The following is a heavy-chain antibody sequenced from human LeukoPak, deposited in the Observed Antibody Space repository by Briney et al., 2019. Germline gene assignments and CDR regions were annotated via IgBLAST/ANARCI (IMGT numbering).Heavy chain of an antibody. Sequence: SETLSLTCAVSGYSISSGYYWGWIRQPPGKGLEWIGSIYHSGSTYYNPSLKSRVTISVDTSKNQFSLKLSSVTAADTAEYYCARVYSYGLIADYWGQGTLVTVSS. V-gene: IGHV4-38-2*01. CDR1: GYSISSGYY. CDR2: IYHSGST. D-gene: IGHD5-18*01. J-gene: IGHJ4*02. CDR3: ARVYSYGLIADY.